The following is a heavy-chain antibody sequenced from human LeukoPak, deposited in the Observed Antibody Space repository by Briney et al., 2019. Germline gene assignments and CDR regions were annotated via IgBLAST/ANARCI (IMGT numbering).Heavy chain of an antibody. CDR2: IKQDGSEK. J-gene: IGHJ3*02. CDR3: AGVSYYVDDAFDI. CDR1: GFTFSNHW. V-gene: IGHV3-7*01. D-gene: IGHD3-10*01. Sequence: GGSLRLTCAASGFTFSNHWMTWVRQAPGKGLEWVANIKQDGSEKYYVDSVKGRVTISRDNVKSSLYPQMNSLRAEDTAVYYCAGVSYYVDDAFDIWGQGTMVTVSS.